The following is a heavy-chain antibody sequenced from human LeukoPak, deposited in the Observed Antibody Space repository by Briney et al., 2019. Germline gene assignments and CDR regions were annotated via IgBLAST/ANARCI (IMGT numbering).Heavy chain of an antibody. CDR1: GGSFSGYY. CDR3: AGLWFGGSTFDP. D-gene: IGHD3-10*01. J-gene: IGHJ5*02. CDR2: INHSGST. V-gene: IGHV4-34*01. Sequence: PSETLSLTCAVYGGSFSGYYWSWIRQPPGKGLEWIGEINHSGSTNYNPSLKSRVTISVDTSKNQFSLKLSSVTAADTAVYYCAGLWFGGSTFDPWGQGTLVTVSS.